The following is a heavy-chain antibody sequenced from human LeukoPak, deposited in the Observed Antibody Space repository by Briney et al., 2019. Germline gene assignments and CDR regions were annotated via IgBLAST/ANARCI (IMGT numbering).Heavy chain of an antibody. D-gene: IGHD3-3*01. V-gene: IGHV1-8*01. Sequence: GASVKVSCKASGYTFTSYDINWVRQATGQGLEWMGWMNPNSGNTGYAQKFQGRVTMTRNTSISTAYMELSSLRSEDTAAYYCARTDLEWLSKPDYWGQGTLVTVSS. CDR3: ARTDLEWLSKPDY. CDR1: GYTFTSYD. CDR2: MNPNSGNT. J-gene: IGHJ4*02.